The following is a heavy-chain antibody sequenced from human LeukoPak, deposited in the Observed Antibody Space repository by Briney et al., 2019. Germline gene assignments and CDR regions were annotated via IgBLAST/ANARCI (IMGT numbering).Heavy chain of an antibody. CDR3: ARDAGYCSGGSCYSGDAFDI. V-gene: IGHV1-18*01. CDR2: ISAYNGNT. CDR1: GYTFTSYG. D-gene: IGHD2-15*01. Sequence: ASVKVSCKASGYTFTSYGISWVRQAPGQGLEWMGWISAYNGNTNSAQKFQGRVTMTTDTSTSTAYMELRSLRSDDTAVYYCARDAGYCSGGSCYSGDAFDIWGQGTMITVSS. J-gene: IGHJ3*02.